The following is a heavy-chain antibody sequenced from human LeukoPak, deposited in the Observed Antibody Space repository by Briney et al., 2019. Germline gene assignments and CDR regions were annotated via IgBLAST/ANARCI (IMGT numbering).Heavy chain of an antibody. CDR2: IGEEKSDSWT. D-gene: IGHD4-17*01. CDR3: ASLHDYGDPY. CDR1: GFTRSNYP. V-gene: IGHV3-23*01. J-gene: IGHJ4*02. Sequence: GGSLRLSGAASGFTRSNYPLGWVRQAPGKGLEWLSAIGEEKSDSWTKSADSVKGRFTISRDNSENTLYLQMDSLTVEDTAVYYCASLHDYGDPYWGQGTLVTVSS.